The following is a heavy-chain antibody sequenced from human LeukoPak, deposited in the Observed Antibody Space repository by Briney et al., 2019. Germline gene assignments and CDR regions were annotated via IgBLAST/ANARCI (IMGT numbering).Heavy chain of an antibody. D-gene: IGHD3-16*02. CDR3: TTYYDYVWGSYRYRAHDAFDI. Sequence: GGSLRLSCSASGFTFSSYSMNWVRQAPGKGLEWVSSISSSSSYIYYADSVKGRFTISRDNAKNSLYLQMNSLRAEDTAVYYCTTYYDYVWGSYRYRAHDAFDIWGQGTMVTVSS. J-gene: IGHJ3*02. V-gene: IGHV3-21*01. CDR1: GFTFSSYS. CDR2: ISSSSSYI.